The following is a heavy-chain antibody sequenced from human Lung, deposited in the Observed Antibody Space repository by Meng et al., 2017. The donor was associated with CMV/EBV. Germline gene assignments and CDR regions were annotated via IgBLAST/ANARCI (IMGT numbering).Heavy chain of an antibody. CDR2: INPRIGRT. CDR3: ARYRYSGSYPFDF. V-gene: IGHV1-2*02. D-gene: IGHD1-26*01. Sequence: KASGYNLINYYSDWLRLAPGQGLEWMGWINPRIGRTDFAQKFQGRVTLTTATSIATAYMELNRLTSDDTAVYYCARYRYSGSYPFDFWGQGTLVTVSS. CDR1: GYNLINYY. J-gene: IGHJ4*02.